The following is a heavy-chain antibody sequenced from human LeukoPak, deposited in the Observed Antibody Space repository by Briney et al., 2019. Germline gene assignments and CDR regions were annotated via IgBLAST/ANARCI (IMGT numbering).Heavy chain of an antibody. CDR1: GDSITNNH. J-gene: IGHJ4*02. CDR3: ARHVFSDGSPFDS. V-gene: IGHV4-59*08. CDR2: ISYTGST. Sequence: SETLSLTCTVSGDSITNNHWSWLRQPPGKGLEWIGHISYTGSTNYNPSLKTRLAISLDTSKNHFSLTLTSVTAADTALYYCARHVFSDGSPFDSWGQGSLVTVSS. D-gene: IGHD3-10*01.